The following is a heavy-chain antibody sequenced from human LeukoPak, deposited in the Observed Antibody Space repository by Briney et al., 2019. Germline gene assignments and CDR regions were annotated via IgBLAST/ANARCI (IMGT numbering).Heavy chain of an antibody. CDR1: GFSFSSYA. CDR3: AKDRSGTNSDFDY. CDR2: ISASGGTT. V-gene: IGHV3-23*01. D-gene: IGHD1-14*01. J-gene: IGHJ4*02. Sequence: PGGSLRLSCAASGFSFSSYAMTWVRQAPGKGLEWVSAISASGGTTYYVDSVKGRFTISRDNAKNTLCLQMNSLRAEDTAVYYCAKDRSGTNSDFDYWGQGTLVTVSS.